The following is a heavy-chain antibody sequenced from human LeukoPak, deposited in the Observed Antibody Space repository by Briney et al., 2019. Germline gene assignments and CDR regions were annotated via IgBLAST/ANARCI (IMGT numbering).Heavy chain of an antibody. CDR2: IYYSGST. V-gene: IGHV4-59*01. CDR1: GGSISSYY. Sequence: SETLSLTCTVSGGSISSYYWSWIRQPPGKGLEWIGYIYYSGSTNYNPSLTSRVTISVDTSKNQFSLKLSSVTAADTAVYYCARDNYDSSGYYNLFDYWGQGTLVTVSS. CDR3: ARDNYDSSGYYNLFDY. J-gene: IGHJ4*02. D-gene: IGHD3-22*01.